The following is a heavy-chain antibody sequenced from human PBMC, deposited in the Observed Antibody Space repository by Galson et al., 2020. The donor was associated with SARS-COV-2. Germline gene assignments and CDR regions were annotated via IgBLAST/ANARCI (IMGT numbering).Heavy chain of an antibody. CDR3: ARNKGLWFGETGYFDL. CDR2: IKQDGSEK. V-gene: IGHV3-7*01. J-gene: IGHJ2*01. CDR1: GFTFSSYW. D-gene: IGHD3-10*01. Sequence: GGSLRLCCAASGFTFSSYWMTWVRQAPGKGLEWVANIKQDGSEKYYVDSVKGRFTVSRDNAKNSLYLQMNSLRAEDTAVYYCARNKGLWFGETGYFDLWGRGTLVTVSS.